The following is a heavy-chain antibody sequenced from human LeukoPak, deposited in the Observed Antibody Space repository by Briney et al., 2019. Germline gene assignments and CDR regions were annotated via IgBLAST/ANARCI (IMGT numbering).Heavy chain of an antibody. D-gene: IGHD1-26*01. V-gene: IGHV3-11*01. J-gene: IGHJ4*02. Sequence: PGGSLRLSCAASGFTFSDYYMSWIRQAPGKGLEWVSYISSSGTTMYYADSVKGRFTISRDNAKNSLYLQMNSPRAEDTAVYYCARRRDSGSLQHFDYWGQGTLVTVSS. CDR2: ISSSGTTM. CDR1: GFTFSDYY. CDR3: ARRRDSGSLQHFDY.